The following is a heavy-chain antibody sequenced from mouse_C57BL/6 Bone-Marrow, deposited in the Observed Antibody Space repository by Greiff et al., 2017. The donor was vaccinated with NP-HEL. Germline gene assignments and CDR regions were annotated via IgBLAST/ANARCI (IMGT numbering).Heavy chain of an antibody. D-gene: IGHD1-1*01. CDR1: GYTFTSYW. Sequence: VKQSCKASGYTFTSYWMQWVKQRPGQGLEWIGEIDPSDSYTNYNQKFKGKATLTVDTSSSTAYMQLSSLTSEDSAVYYCARSIATVVATDAMDYWGQGTSVTVSS. J-gene: IGHJ4*01. CDR3: ARSIATVVATDAMDY. V-gene: IGHV1-50*01. CDR2: IDPSDSYT.